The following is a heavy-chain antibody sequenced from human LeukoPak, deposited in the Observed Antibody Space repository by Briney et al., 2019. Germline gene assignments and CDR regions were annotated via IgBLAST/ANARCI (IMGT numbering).Heavy chain of an antibody. CDR2: IYPGDSDT. Sequence: GESLKISCKGSGYTFSTYWIAWVRQMPGKGLEWMGIIYPGDSDTRYSPSFQGQVTISADKSISTAYLQWSSLKASDTAMYYCAKHYYYDSSGYYPDYWGQGTLVTVSS. CDR3: AKHYYYDSSGYYPDY. V-gene: IGHV5-51*01. J-gene: IGHJ4*02. CDR1: GYTFSTYW. D-gene: IGHD3-22*01.